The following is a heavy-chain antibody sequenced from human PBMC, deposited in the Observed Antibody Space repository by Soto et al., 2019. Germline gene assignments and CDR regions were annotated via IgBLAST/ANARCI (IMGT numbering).Heavy chain of an antibody. J-gene: IGHJ6*02. D-gene: IGHD1-26*01. CDR2: IYYSGST. CDR3: ARDRRIVGATPPYYYYYGMDV. V-gene: IGHV4-59*01. CDR1: GGSISSYY. Sequence: PSETLSLTCTVSGGSISSYYWSWIRQPPGKGLEWFGYIYYSGSTNYNPSLKSRVTISVDTSKNQFSLKLSSVTAADTAVYYCARDRRIVGATPPYYYYYGMDVWGQGTTVTVS.